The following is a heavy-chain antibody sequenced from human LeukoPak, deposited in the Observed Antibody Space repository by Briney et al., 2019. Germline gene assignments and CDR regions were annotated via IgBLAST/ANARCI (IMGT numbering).Heavy chain of an antibody. V-gene: IGHV5-51*01. CDR1: GYSFSSYW. J-gene: IGHJ4*02. CDR2: IYAGDSDT. Sequence: GESLKISCKASGYSFSSYWIGWVRQMPGKGLEWMGNIYAGDSDTRYSPSFQGQVTISVDKSINTAYLQWSSLRASDTAMYYCVRRRSGTNSDYWGQGTLVTVSS. D-gene: IGHD1-26*01. CDR3: VRRRSGTNSDY.